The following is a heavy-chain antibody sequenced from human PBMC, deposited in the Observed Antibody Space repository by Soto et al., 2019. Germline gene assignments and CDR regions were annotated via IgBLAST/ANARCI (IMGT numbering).Heavy chain of an antibody. CDR1: GFTFSSYS. J-gene: IGHJ4*02. D-gene: IGHD4-4*01. Sequence: EVQLVESGGGLVQPGGSLRLSCSASGFTFSSYSMNWVRQAPGKELEWLSYISGSGNTMYYADSVKGRFTIARDNAQKSLYLQLNNLRDDDTAMCYCARDPKSGNQKLYFDYWGQGTLVTVSS. V-gene: IGHV3-48*02. CDR2: ISGSGNTM. CDR3: ARDPKSGNQKLYFDY.